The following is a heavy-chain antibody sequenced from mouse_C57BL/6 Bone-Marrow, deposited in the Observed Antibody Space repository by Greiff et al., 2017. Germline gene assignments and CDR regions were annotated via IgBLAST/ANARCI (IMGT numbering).Heavy chain of an antibody. Sequence: SGPELVKPGASVKISCKASGYSFTDYNMNWVKQSNGKSLEWIGVINPNYGTTSYNQKFKGKATLTVDQSSSTAYMQLNSLTSEDSAVYYCAPQYYGSSYGFAYWGQGTLVTVSA. V-gene: IGHV1-39*01. CDR1: GYSFTDYN. CDR3: APQYYGSSYGFAY. CDR2: INPNYGTT. D-gene: IGHD1-1*01. J-gene: IGHJ3*01.